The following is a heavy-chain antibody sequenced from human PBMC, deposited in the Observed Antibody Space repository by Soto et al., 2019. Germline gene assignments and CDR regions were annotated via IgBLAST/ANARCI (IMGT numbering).Heavy chain of an antibody. J-gene: IGHJ6*02. D-gene: IGHD3-3*01. CDR2: IDPSDSYT. Sequence: GESLKISCKGSGYSFTSYWIGWVRQMPGKGLEWMGRIDPSDSYTNYSPSFQGHVTISADKSISTAYLQWSSLKASDTATYYCARHSYYDFWSGPYGMDIWGQGTTVTVSS. V-gene: IGHV5-10-1*01. CDR1: GYSFTSYW. CDR3: ARHSYYDFWSGPYGMDI.